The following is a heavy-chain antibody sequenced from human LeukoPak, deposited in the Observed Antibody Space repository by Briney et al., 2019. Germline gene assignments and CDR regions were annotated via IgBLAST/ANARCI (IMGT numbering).Heavy chain of an antibody. V-gene: IGHV4-59*01. J-gene: IGHJ3*02. CDR2: IYYSGST. D-gene: IGHD3-22*01. CDR3: ARSTKYYYDSRVYYSAFDI. CDR1: GGSISSYY. Sequence: PSETLSLTCTVSGGSISSYYWSWIRQPPGKGLEWIGYIYYSGSTNYNPSLKSRVTISVDTSKNQFSLKLSSVTAADTAVYYCARSTKYYYDSRVYYSAFDIWGQGTMVTVSS.